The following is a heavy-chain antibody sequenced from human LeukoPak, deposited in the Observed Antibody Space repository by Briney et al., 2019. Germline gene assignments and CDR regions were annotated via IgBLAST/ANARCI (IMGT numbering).Heavy chain of an antibody. CDR3: ARDGGDCSGDSCYVDY. CDR1: GFTFSSYN. D-gene: IGHD2-15*01. V-gene: IGHV3-20*04. J-gene: IGHJ4*02. CDR2: IKWNGGST. Sequence: GGSLRLSCAASGFTFSSYNMNWVRQAPGKGLEWVSSIKWNGGSTGYADSVKGRFTISRDNAKNSLYLQMNSLRAEDTALYYCARDGGDCSGDSCYVDYWGQGTLVTVSS.